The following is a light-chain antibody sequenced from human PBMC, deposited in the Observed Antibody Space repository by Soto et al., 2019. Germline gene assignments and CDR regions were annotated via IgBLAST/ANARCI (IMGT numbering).Light chain of an antibody. J-gene: IGKJ1*01. Sequence: EIVLTQSPATLSLSPVERATLSCRASQSVNNFLAWYQQRPGQAPRLLMYEASNRATGVPARFSGSGSGTEFTLTISSLQSEDFAVYYCQQYNNWPPTFGQGTKVDIK. V-gene: IGKV3-11*01. CDR2: EAS. CDR1: QSVNNF. CDR3: QQYNNWPPT.